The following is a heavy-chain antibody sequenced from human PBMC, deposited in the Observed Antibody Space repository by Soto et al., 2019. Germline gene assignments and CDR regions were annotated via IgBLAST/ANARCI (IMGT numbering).Heavy chain of an antibody. J-gene: IGHJ5*02. V-gene: IGHV4-4*02. Sequence: SETLSLTCAVSGVTISSSVWWSWVRQPPGKGLEWIGEIYPGRNTNYNPSLKSRAIISLDKSKNQFSLNLTSVTAADTAIYYCARKFGGLRSWFEPWGKGTLVNVSS. CDR1: GVTISSSVW. CDR3: ARKFGGLRSWFEP. CDR2: IYPGRNT. D-gene: IGHD2-15*01.